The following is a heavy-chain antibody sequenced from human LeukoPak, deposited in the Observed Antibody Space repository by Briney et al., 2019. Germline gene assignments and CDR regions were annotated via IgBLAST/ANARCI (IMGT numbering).Heavy chain of an antibody. Sequence: GGSLRLSCVASGFSLSGYWMSWVRRAPGKGLEWVANIKYDGSGKDYVDSVKGRFTISRDNARNSLFLQMNSLRVEDTAVYYCARDIAPAGLFYDYWGQGTLVTVSS. CDR2: IKYDGSGK. CDR3: ARDIAPAGLFYDY. V-gene: IGHV3-7*01. D-gene: IGHD6-13*01. J-gene: IGHJ4*02. CDR1: GFSLSGYW.